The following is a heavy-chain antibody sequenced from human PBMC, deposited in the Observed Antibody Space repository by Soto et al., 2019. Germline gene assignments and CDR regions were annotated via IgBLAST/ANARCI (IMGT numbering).Heavy chain of an antibody. CDR1: GYTFTSYA. CDR3: ARSIVVVTALDY. CDR2: INAGNGNT. Sequence: VASVKVSCKASGYTFTSYAMHWVRQAPGQRLEWMGWINAGNGNTKYSQKFQGRVTITRDTSESTAYMELGSLRSEDTAVYYCARSIVVVTALDYWGQGTLVTVSS. V-gene: IGHV1-3*01. J-gene: IGHJ4*02. D-gene: IGHD2-21*02.